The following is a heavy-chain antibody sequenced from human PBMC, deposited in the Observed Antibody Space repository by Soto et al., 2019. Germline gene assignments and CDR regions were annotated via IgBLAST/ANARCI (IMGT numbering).Heavy chain of an antibody. CDR2: FDPEDGET. D-gene: IGHD1-20*01. V-gene: IGHV1-24*01. Sequence: ASVKVSCKVSGYTLTELSMHWVRQAPGKGLEWMGGFDPEDGETIYAQKFQGRVTMTEDTYKDTAYMELSRLRSEDTAVYYCATDTGNNWNPAGDAFDIWGQGTMVTVSS. CDR3: ATDTGNNWNPAGDAFDI. J-gene: IGHJ3*02. CDR1: GYTLTELS.